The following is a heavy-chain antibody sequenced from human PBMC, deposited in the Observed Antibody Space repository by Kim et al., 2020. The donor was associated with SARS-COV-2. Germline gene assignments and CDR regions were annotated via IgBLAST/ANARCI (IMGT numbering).Heavy chain of an antibody. D-gene: IGHD3-10*01. V-gene: IGHV4-31*03. Sequence: SETLSLTCTVSGGSISSGGYYWSWIRQHPGKGLEWIGYIYYSGSTYYNPSLKSRVTISVDTSKNQFSLKLSSVTAADTAVYYCARVSGRGVIIPEPNNWFDPWGQGTLVTVSS. CDR2: IYYSGST. CDR1: GGSISSGGYY. J-gene: IGHJ5*02. CDR3: ARVSGRGVIIPEPNNWFDP.